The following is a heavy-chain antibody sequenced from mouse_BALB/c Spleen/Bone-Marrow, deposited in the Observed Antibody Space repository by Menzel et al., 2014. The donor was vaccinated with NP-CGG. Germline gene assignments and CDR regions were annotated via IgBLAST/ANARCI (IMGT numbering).Heavy chain of an antibody. CDR1: GFTFSNYG. CDR2: INTNGGEI. J-gene: IGHJ3*01. Sequence: EVHLVESGGGLVQPGGSLKLSCAASGFTFSNYGMSWVRQTPDKRLEFVATINTNGGEIYYPDSVKGRFTISRDNAKNTLYLQMRSLKPEDTAMYYCARGDDYVSWFAYWGQGTLVTVSA. D-gene: IGHD2-4*01. V-gene: IGHV5-6-3*01. CDR3: ARGDDYVSWFAY.